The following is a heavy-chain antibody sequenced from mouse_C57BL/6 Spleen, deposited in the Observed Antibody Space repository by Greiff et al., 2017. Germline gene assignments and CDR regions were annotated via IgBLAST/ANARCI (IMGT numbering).Heavy chain of an antibody. Sequence: VQLKESGPGLVKPSQSLSLTCSVTGYSITSGYYWNWIRQFPGNKLEWMGYISYDGSNNYNPSLKNRISITRDTSKNQFFLKLNSVTTEDTATYYCARKNTGCWYFDVWGTGTTVTVSS. J-gene: IGHJ1*03. V-gene: IGHV3-6*01. CDR3: ARKNTGCWYFDV. CDR2: ISYDGSN. CDR1: GYSITSGYY.